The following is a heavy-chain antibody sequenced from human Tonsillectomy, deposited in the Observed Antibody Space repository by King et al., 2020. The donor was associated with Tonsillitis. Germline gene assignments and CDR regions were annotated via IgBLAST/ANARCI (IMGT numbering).Heavy chain of an antibody. Sequence: VQLVESGGGVVQPGRSLRLSCAASGFTFSNHAMHWVRQAPGKGLEWVAVISYDGSDKYYADSVKGRFTISRDNSKNTLFLQMNSVRAEDTAVYYCASDDCSGGSCYCDYWGQGTLVTVSS. D-gene: IGHD2-15*01. CDR3: ASDDCSGGSCYCDY. V-gene: IGHV3-30-3*01. CDR2: ISYDGSDK. J-gene: IGHJ4*02. CDR1: GFTFSNHA.